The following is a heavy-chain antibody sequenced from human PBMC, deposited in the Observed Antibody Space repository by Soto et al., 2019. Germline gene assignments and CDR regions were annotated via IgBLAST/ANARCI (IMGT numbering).Heavy chain of an antibody. Sequence: PVGSLRLSCAASGFTFSTFWMCWVRQAPGKGLEWVANIKQDGSETYYVDSVKGRFTISRDNAKNSLYLQMNSLRAEDTAVYYCARDYGTSDYWGQGTLVTVSS. CDR1: GFTFSTFW. J-gene: IGHJ4*02. D-gene: IGHD1-1*01. V-gene: IGHV3-7*01. CDR2: IKQDGSET. CDR3: ARDYGTSDY.